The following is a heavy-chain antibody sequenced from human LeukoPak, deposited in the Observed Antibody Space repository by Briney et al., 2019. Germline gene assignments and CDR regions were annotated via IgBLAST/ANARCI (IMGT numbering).Heavy chain of an antibody. Sequence: SETLSLTCAVSGGSISSSNWWIWVRQPPGKGLEWIGEIYHSGTTNYNPSLKSRVTISVDTSKNQFSLKLSSVTAADTAVYYCARVSIYYDSSGYPFDYWGQGTLVTVSS. CDR1: GGSISSSNW. CDR3: ARVSIYYDSSGYPFDY. J-gene: IGHJ4*02. V-gene: IGHV4-4*02. D-gene: IGHD3-22*01. CDR2: IYHSGTT.